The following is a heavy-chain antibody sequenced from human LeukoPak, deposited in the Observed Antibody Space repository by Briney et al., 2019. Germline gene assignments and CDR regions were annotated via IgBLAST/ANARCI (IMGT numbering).Heavy chain of an antibody. CDR3: ARGDDFLPPHFDY. D-gene: IGHD1-1*01. V-gene: IGHV1-3*01. CDR1: GYTFTSYA. J-gene: IGHJ4*02. CDR2: INAGNGNT. Sequence: ASVKVSCKASGYTFTSYAMHWVRQAPGQRLEWMGWINAGNGNTKYSQKFQGRVTITRDTSASTAYMELSSLRSEDTAVYYCARGDDFLPPHFDYWGQGTLVTVSS.